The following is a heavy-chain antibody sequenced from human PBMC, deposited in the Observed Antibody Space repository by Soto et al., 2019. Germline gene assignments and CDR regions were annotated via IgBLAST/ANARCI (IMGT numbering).Heavy chain of an antibody. CDR3: ARDRHPYSTKYYFDY. CDR1: GFTFSTYA. Sequence: GGSLRLSCAASGFTFSTYAMNWVRQPPGKGLEWVSSISGSGAYTYYADSVQGRFTISRDNSKNTLNLQMNSLRAEDTAVYYCARDRHPYSTKYYFDYWGQGTMVTVSS. CDR2: ISGSGAYT. D-gene: IGHD2-2*01. V-gene: IGHV3-23*01. J-gene: IGHJ4*02.